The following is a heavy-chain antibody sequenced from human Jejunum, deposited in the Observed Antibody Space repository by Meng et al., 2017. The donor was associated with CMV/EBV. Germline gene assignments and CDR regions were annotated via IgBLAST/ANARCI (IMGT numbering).Heavy chain of an antibody. J-gene: IGHJ4*02. CDR1: GYRFRYYG. CDR3: ARKQWEPDY. D-gene: IGHD1-26*01. V-gene: IGHV1-18*01. Sequence: VSCKSSGYRFRYYGLSWVRQAPGQGLEWIGWVSSYTDNTKYAPKFQGRVTMTADASTTTAHLELRSLRSDDTAVYFCARKQWEPDYWGQGTLVTVSS. CDR2: VSSYTDNT.